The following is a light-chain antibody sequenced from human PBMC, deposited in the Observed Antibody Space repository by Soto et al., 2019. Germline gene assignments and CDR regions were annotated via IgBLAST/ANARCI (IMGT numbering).Light chain of an antibody. V-gene: IGKV1-39*01. CDR3: QQSYSAPRT. CDR1: QSISNY. J-gene: IGKJ2*02. Sequence: DIQMTQSPFSLSAYVGDRVTITCRASQSISNYLNWYQQRPGKAPKLLIYAASNLQSGVPSRFSGSGSRTDVTLTVSSLQPEDFATYYCQQSYSAPRTFGQGTKLEIK. CDR2: AAS.